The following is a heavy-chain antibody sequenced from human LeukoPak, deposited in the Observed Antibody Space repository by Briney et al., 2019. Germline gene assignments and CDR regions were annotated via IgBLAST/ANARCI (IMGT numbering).Heavy chain of an antibody. Sequence: GGSLRLSCAVSAFTFSSYAMYWVRQAPGKGLKWVSSIDASAGSIHYADSVKGRFTISRDNSQSTLYLRMSSLRAEDTAVYYCTKALLVDKYWFDPWGQGTLVTVSS. CDR1: AFTFSSYA. J-gene: IGHJ5*02. CDR3: TKALLVDKYWFDP. D-gene: IGHD2-8*02. V-gene: IGHV3-23*01. CDR2: IDASAGSI.